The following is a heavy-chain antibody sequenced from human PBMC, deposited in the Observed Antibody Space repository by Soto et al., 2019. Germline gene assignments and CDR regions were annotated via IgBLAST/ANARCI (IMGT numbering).Heavy chain of an antibody. CDR1: GGTFSSYA. CDR2: IIPIFGTA. CDR3: AVELELPMAYYYGMDV. D-gene: IGHD1-7*01. Sequence: ASVKVSCKASGGTFSSYAISWVRQAPGQGLEWMGGIIPIFGTANYAQKFQGRVTITANKSTSTAYMELSSLRSEDTAVYYCAVELELPMAYYYGMDVWGQGTTVTVSS. J-gene: IGHJ6*02. V-gene: IGHV1-69*06.